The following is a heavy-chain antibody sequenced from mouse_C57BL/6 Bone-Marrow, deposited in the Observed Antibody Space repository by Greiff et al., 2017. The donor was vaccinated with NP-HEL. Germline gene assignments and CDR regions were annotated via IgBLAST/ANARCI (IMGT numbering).Heavy chain of an antibody. J-gene: IGHJ4*01. Sequence: EVQLVESGEGLVKPGGSLKLSCAASGFTFSSYSMSWVRQTPEKRLEWVAYISSGGDYIYYADPVKGRFPISRDNARNTLYLQMSRLKSEDTAMNDCTREGGIYYYEAMDYWGQGTSVTVSS. CDR1: GFTFSSYS. CDR3: TREGGIYYYEAMDY. CDR2: ISSGGDYI. V-gene: IGHV5-9-1*02. D-gene: IGHD1-1*01.